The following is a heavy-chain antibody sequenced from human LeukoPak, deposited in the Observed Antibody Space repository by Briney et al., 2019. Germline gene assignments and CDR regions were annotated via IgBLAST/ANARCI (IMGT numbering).Heavy chain of an antibody. CDR2: VSAYNGNT. V-gene: IGHV1-18*01. Sequence: GASVKVSCKASGYTFTSYGISWVRQAPGQGLEWMGWVSAYNGNTNYAQKLQGRVTMTTDTSTSTAYMELRSLRSDDTAVYYCARGTQLRYFDWLSGYGMDVWGQGTTVTASS. CDR3: ARGTQLRYFDWLSGYGMDV. J-gene: IGHJ6*02. CDR1: GYTFTSYG. D-gene: IGHD3-9*01.